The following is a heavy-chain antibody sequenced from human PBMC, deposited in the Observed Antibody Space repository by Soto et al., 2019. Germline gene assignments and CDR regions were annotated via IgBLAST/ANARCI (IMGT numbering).Heavy chain of an antibody. CDR3: AGGMCFGGSCYLDV. V-gene: IGHV1-69*12. D-gene: IGHD2-15*01. J-gene: IGHJ4*02. CDR1: GGTFSTYT. Sequence: QVQLVQSGAEVKKPGSSVKVSCKASGGTFSTYTLYWVRQAPGQGLEWMGGISPGIDLRDYAQKFQGRVTITADESTSTVYMQLSTLISEDTAFYYCAGGMCFGGSCYLDVCGQGTLVTVSS. CDR2: ISPGIDLR.